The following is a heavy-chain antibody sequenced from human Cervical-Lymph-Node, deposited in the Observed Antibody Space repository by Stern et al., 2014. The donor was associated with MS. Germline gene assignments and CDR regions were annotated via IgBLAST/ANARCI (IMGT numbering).Heavy chain of an antibody. J-gene: IGHJ4*02. CDR2: YYYSGST. D-gene: IGHD6-13*01. Sequence: QVQLQESGPGLVKPSETLSLTCTVSGGSVSSGSYYWSWIRQPPGKGLVWIGYYYYSGSTNYNPSLKSRVTISVDTSKNQFSLKLSSVTAADTAVYYCARGSSSSWYPPYYFDYWGQGTLVTVSS. CDR1: GGSVSSGSYY. V-gene: IGHV4-61*01. CDR3: ARGSSSSWYPPYYFDY.